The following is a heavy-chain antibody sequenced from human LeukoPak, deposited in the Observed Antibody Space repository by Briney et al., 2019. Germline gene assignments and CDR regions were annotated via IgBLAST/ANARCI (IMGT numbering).Heavy chain of an antibody. CDR1: GGSISSGSYY. D-gene: IGHD4-23*01. CDR2: IYTSGST. J-gene: IGHJ5*02. V-gene: IGHV4-61*02. Sequence: SETLSLTCTVFGGSISSGSYYWSWIRQPAGKGLEWIGRIYTSGSTNYNPSLKSRVTISVDTSKNQFSLKLSSVTAADTAVYYCARDGGSKPDYGGNYWFDPWGQGTLVTVSS. CDR3: ARDGGSKPDYGGNYWFDP.